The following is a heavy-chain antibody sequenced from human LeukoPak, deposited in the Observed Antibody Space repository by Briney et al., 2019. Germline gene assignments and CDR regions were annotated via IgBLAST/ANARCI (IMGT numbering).Heavy chain of an antibody. D-gene: IGHD3-22*01. J-gene: IGHJ4*02. CDR1: GYTFTSYY. Sequence: ASVNVSCKAPGYTFTSYYMHWVRQAPGQGLEWMGIINPSGGSTSYAQKFQGRVTMTRDTSTSTVYMELSRLRSEDTAGYYCARYPPDYDSSGRHFDYWGQGTLVTVSS. CDR2: INPSGGST. V-gene: IGHV1-46*01. CDR3: ARYPPDYDSSGRHFDY.